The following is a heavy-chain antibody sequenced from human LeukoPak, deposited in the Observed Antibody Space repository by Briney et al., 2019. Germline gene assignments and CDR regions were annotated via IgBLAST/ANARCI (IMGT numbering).Heavy chain of an antibody. CDR1: GFTFSSYA. Sequence: GGSLRLSCAASGFTFSSYAMRWVRQAPGKGLEWVSAISGSGGSTYYADSVKGRFTISRDNYNNTLYLQMNSLRAEDTAVYYCARGIAVAGPGFDYWGQGTLVTVSS. J-gene: IGHJ4*02. D-gene: IGHD6-19*01. CDR3: ARGIAVAGPGFDY. CDR2: ISGSGGST. V-gene: IGHV3-23*01.